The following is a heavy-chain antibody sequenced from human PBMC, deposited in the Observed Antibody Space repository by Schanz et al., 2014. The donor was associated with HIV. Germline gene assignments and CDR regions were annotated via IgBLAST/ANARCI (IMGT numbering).Heavy chain of an antibody. D-gene: IGHD3-22*01. CDR1: GFTFSSFG. J-gene: IGHJ4*02. Sequence: QVQLVESGGGVVQPGGSLRLSCAASGFTFSSFGMHWVRQAPGKGLEWVAAIWYDGSNKFYADSLRGRFTISRDNSKNTLYLQMTTLRIDDTAVYYCAKPEYDSRGNSQSHFDYWGQGTLVTVSS. CDR3: AKPEYDSRGNSQSHFDY. CDR2: IWYDGSNK. V-gene: IGHV3-33*06.